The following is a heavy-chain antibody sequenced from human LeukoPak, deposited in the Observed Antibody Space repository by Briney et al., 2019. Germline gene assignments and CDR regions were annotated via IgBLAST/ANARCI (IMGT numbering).Heavy chain of an antibody. CDR1: GGSISTDLYY. V-gene: IGHV4-61*02. CDR2: IYSDGWT. CDR3: ARGSGWNSFDP. J-gene: IGHJ5*02. D-gene: IGHD6-19*01. Sequence: SQTLSLTCTVSGGSISTDLYYWTWIRQPAGKRLEWIGRIYSDGWTDYNPPLKSQVSISIDTSKNHFSLKMSLATAADTALYYCARGSGWNSFDPWGQGTLVTVSS.